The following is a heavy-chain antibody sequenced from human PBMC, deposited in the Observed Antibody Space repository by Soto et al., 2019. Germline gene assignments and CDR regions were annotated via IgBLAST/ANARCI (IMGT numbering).Heavy chain of an antibody. CDR3: ARAAYSSGWFLGY. J-gene: IGHJ4*02. CDR1: GGSISSVGYY. Sequence: QVQLQESGPGLVTPSQTLSLTCTVSGGSISSVGYYWSWIRQQPGKGLEWIGYSYYSGSTYYNPYLKSRVTISIDTSKNQFSLKMNSVTAADTAVYYCARAAYSSGWFLGYWGQGTLVTVSS. V-gene: IGHV4-31*03. D-gene: IGHD6-19*01. CDR2: SYYSGST.